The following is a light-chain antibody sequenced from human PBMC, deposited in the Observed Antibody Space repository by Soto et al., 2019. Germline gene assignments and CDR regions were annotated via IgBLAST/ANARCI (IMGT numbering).Light chain of an antibody. CDR2: EVS. J-gene: IGLJ2*01. Sequence: QSALTQPASVSGSPGQSITISCTGTSSDVGKYSYVSWYQQHPAKAPKLMIFEVSNRPSGVSNRFSGSKSGNTASLTISGLQAEDEADYYCSSYTSSSTPVVFGGGTKLTVL. V-gene: IGLV2-14*01. CDR3: SSYTSSSTPVV. CDR1: SSDVGKYSY.